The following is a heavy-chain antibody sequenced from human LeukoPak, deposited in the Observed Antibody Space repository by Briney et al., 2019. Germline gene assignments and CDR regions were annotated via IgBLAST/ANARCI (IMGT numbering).Heavy chain of an antibody. CDR3: ASLRYSYGLLDWYFDL. CDR1: GGSISSSSYY. Sequence: PSETLSLTCTVSGGSISSSSYYWGWIRQPPGKGLEWIGSTYYSGSTYYNPSLKSRVTISVDTSKNQFSLKLSSVTAADTAVYYCASLRYSYGLLDWYFDLWGRGTLVTVSS. D-gene: IGHD5-18*01. V-gene: IGHV4-39*07. J-gene: IGHJ2*01. CDR2: TYYSGST.